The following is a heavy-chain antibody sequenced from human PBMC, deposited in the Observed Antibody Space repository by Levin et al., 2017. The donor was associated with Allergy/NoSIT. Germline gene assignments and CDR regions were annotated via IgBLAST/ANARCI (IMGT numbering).Heavy chain of an antibody. CDR3: ARDYKYSSSSGFGY. V-gene: IGHV1-18*01. D-gene: IGHD6-6*01. Sequence: ASVKVSCKAFGYTFTSYGINWVRQAPGQGLEGMGWISPYNGNTNYAQKFQGRVTMTTDTYTSTVYMDLRSLRSDETAIYYCARDYKYSSSSGFGYWGQGTLVTVSS. CDR2: ISPYNGNT. CDR1: GYTFTSYG. J-gene: IGHJ4*02.